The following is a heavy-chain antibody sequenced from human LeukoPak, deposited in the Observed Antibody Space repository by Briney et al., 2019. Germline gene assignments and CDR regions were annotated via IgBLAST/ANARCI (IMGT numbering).Heavy chain of an antibody. CDR1: GFTFSNYW. D-gene: IGHD1-26*01. Sequence: GGSLRLSCAASGFTFSNYWMSWVRQAPGKGLEWVANINQDGSQKYYVDSVKGRFTISRDNAKNSLYLQMNTLRAEDTAVYYCAREVGATNAFDIWGQGTMVTVSS. J-gene: IGHJ3*02. V-gene: IGHV3-7*04. CDR2: INQDGSQK. CDR3: AREVGATNAFDI.